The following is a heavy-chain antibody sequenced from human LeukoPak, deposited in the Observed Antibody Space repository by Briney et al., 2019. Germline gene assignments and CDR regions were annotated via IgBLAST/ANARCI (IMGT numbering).Heavy chain of an antibody. CDR2: INEDGSVK. D-gene: IGHD6-6*01. J-gene: IGHJ4*02. CDR3: MAESSSPWEGY. V-gene: IGHV3-7*01. CDR1: GFRFSRHW. Sequence: PGGSLRLSCADSGFRFSRHWMDWVRQAPGKGLEWVANINEDGSVKNYVDPVRGRFTISRDNAKNSLYLETNSLRAEDTAVYYCMAESSSPWEGYWGQGTLVIVSS.